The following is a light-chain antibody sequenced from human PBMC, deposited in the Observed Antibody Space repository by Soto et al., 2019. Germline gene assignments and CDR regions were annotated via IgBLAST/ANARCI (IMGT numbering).Light chain of an antibody. J-gene: IGKJ3*01. CDR2: GAS. Sequence: DIQMTQSPSTLSASVGDRVTITCRASQRISTWLAWYQQHPGEAPKLLIYGASYLESGVPSRFSGSGPGTEFTLTIDSLQPGDFAVYYCHQYNSYSPFTFGPGTRVDIK. CDR1: QRISTW. CDR3: HQYNSYSPFT. V-gene: IGKV1-5*01.